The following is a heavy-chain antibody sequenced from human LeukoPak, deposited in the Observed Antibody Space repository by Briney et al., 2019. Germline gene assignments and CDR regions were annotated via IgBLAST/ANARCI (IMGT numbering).Heavy chain of an antibody. CDR1: GGSISSYY. V-gene: IGHV4-4*07. Sequence: SETLSLTCTVSGGSISSYYWSWIRQPAGKGLEWIGRIYTSGSTNYNPSLKSRVTMSVDTSKNQFSLKLSSVTAADTAVCYCARAGEVGRKYYYYYYMDVWGKGTTVTISS. CDR3: ARAGEVGRKYYYYYYMDV. J-gene: IGHJ6*03. D-gene: IGHD3-10*01. CDR2: IYTSGST.